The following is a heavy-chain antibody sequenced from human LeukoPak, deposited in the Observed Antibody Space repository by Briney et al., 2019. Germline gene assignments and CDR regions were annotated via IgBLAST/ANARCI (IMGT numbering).Heavy chain of an antibody. J-gene: IGHJ6*02. CDR3: ARGSGGSPQYYYYYYGMDV. CDR1: GGSISSGGYY. V-gene: IGHV4-31*03. CDR2: IYYSGST. D-gene: IGHD2-15*01. Sequence: SQTLSLTCTVSGGSISSGGYYWSWIRQHPGKGLEWIGYIYYSGSTYYNPSLKSRVTISVDTPKNQFSLKLSSVTAADTAVYYCARGSGGSPQYYYYYYGMDVWGQGTTVTVSS.